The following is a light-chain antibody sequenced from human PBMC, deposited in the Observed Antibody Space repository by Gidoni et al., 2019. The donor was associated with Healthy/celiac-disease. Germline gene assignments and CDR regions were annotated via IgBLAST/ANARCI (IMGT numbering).Light chain of an antibody. Sequence: EIVLTQSPATLSLSPGERATLSCRASQSVSSYLAWYQQKPGQAPRLLIYDASNRATGIPARFSGSGSGTDFTLTISSLEPEDFAVYYCQQRSNSGELTFGGXTKVEIK. CDR2: DAS. V-gene: IGKV3-11*01. CDR3: QQRSNSGELT. J-gene: IGKJ4*01. CDR1: QSVSSY.